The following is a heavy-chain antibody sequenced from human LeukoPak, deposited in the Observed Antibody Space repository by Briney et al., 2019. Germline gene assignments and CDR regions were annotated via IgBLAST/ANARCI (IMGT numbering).Heavy chain of an antibody. J-gene: IGHJ4*02. CDR2: ISVSGGSA. CDR3: AATLPLADFDY. V-gene: IGHV3-23*01. Sequence: QTGGSLRLSCAASGFAFNNYAMNWVRQAPGKGLEWVSSISVSGGSAYYADSVKGRFTISRDNSKTTLYLQMNSLRAEDTAVYYCAATLPLADFDYWGQGTLVTVSS. CDR1: GFAFNNYA.